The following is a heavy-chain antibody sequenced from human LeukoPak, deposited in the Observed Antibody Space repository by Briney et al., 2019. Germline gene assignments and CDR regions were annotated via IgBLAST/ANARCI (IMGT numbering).Heavy chain of an antibody. Sequence: PGGSLRLSCSASGYTFSSYAMHWVRQAPGKGLEYVSAISPDGSNTYYADSVKGRFIISRDNAKNSLYLQMNSLRAEDTAVYFCARDPDFWGQGTLVTVSS. CDR2: ISPDGSNT. CDR1: GYTFSSYA. J-gene: IGHJ4*02. V-gene: IGHV3-64*04. CDR3: ARDPDF.